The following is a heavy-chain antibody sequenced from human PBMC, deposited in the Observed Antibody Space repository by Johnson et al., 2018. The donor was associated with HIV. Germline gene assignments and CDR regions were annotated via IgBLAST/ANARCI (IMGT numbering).Heavy chain of an antibody. CDR1: GFTFDDYA. V-gene: IGHV3-9*01. CDR3: ARTQRVTMIVVSLGAFDI. Sequence: VQLVESGGALVQPGRSLRLSCAPSGFTFDDYAVHWVRQVPGKGLEWVSSISWNSGSTIYYVDSVKGRFTISRDNAKNSLYLQMNSLRAEDTAVYYCARTQRVTMIVVSLGAFDIWGQGTMVTVSS. J-gene: IGHJ3*02. D-gene: IGHD3-22*01. CDR2: ISWNSGSTI.